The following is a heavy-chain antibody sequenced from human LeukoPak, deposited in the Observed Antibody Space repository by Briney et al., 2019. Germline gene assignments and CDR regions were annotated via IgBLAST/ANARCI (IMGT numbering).Heavy chain of an antibody. CDR3: ARGDYYDSSGFRW. CDR1: GYTFTDYY. D-gene: IGHD3-22*01. V-gene: IGHV1-2*02. Sequence: ASVKVSCKASGYTFTDYYMHWVRQAPGQGLEWLGWINPNSGDTYYAQKFQGRVTMTRDTSISTAYMELSRLRSDDTAIYYSARGDYYDSSGFRWWGQGTLVTVSS. J-gene: IGHJ4*02. CDR2: INPNSGDT.